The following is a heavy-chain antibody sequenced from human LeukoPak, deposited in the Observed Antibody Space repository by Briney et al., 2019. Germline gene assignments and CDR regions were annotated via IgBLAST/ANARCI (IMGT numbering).Heavy chain of an antibody. J-gene: IGHJ4*02. Sequence: SVKVSCKASGGTFSSYAISWVRQAPGQGLEWMGGIIPILGTANYAQKFQGRVTITADESTSTAYMELSSLRSEDTAVYYCASGYPQYYFDYWGQGTLVTVSS. D-gene: IGHD3-22*01. CDR3: ASGYPQYYFDY. V-gene: IGHV1-69*13. CDR1: GGTFSSYA. CDR2: IIPILGTA.